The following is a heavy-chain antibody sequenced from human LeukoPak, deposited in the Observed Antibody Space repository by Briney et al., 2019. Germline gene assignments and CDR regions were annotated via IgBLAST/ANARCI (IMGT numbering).Heavy chain of an antibody. V-gene: IGHV7-4-1*02. Sequence: ASVKVSCKASGYTFTNHSINWVRQAPGQGLEYMGWINTNTGNPTYAQAFTGRIVFSLDTSVSTAYLQIRSLKAEDPAVYFCARRSMVQHMDVWGKGTTVIVSS. D-gene: IGHD3-10*01. CDR1: GYTFTNHS. CDR2: INTNTGNP. CDR3: ARRSMVQHMDV. J-gene: IGHJ6*03.